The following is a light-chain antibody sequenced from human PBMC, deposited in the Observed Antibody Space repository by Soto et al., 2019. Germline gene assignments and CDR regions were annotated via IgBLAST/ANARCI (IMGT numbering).Light chain of an antibody. Sequence: QSVLTQPPPVSAAPGQKVTISRSGSSSNIGNNYVSWYQQLPGTAPKLLIYDNNKRPSGIPDRFSGSKSGTSATLGITGLQTGDEADYYCGTWDSSLSAYVFGTGTKVTV. J-gene: IGLJ1*01. CDR3: GTWDSSLSAYV. CDR2: DNN. CDR1: SSNIGNNY. V-gene: IGLV1-51*01.